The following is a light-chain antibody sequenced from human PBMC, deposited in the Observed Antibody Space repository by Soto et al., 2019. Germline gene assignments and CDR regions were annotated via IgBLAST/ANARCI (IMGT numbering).Light chain of an antibody. J-gene: IGLJ1*01. CDR3: SSYTSSTTFV. CDR1: SSDVGGYHY. CDR2: DVS. V-gene: IGLV2-14*01. Sequence: QSVLTQPASVSGSPGQSINISCTGTSSDVGGYHYVSWYQQHPGKAPKLMIYDVSNRPSGVSNRFSGSKSGNTASLTISGLQTEDEADYYCSSYTSSTTFVFGTGTKLTVL.